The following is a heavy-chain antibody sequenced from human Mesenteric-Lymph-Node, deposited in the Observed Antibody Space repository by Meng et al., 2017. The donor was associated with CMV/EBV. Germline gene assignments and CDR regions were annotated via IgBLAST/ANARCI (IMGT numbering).Heavy chain of an antibody. CDR3: ARDGYGGNSGGLWFDP. J-gene: IGHJ5*02. CDR2: VYYSGVT. V-gene: IGHV4-30-4*08. CDR1: GGSISSGEYY. D-gene: IGHD4-23*01. Sequence: SETLSLTCTVSGGSISSGEYYWNWIRPPPGKGLEWIGNVYYSGVTFSNPSLRSRLTISVDTWKNQFSLILNSVTAADTAVYYCARDGYGGNSGGLWFDPWGQGTLVTVSS.